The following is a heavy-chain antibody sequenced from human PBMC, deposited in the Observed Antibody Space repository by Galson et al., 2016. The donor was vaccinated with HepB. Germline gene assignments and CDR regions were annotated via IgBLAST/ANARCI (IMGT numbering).Heavy chain of an antibody. V-gene: IGHV3-21*01. CDR3: ARADLKLDSGVVDL. D-gene: IGHD4-17*01. CDR2: ISRGSSYI. CDR1: GFIFSSYV. J-gene: IGHJ2*01. Sequence: SLRLSCAASGFIFSSYVMHWVRQAPGKGLEWVATISRGSSYIYYADSLKGRFTISRDDAKNSLYLQMSSLTVEDTAIYYCARADLKLDSGVVDLWGPGTLVTVSS.